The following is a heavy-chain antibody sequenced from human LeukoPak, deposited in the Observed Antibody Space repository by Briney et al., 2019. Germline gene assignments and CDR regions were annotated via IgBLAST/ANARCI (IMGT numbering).Heavy chain of an antibody. CDR1: GYTFSSYD. V-gene: IGHV1-8*03. CDR2: MNPKRGNT. D-gene: IGHD6-19*01. Sequence: ASVKVSCKASGYTFSSYDINWVRQATGQGLEWMGWMNPKRGNTGYAHKFQGRVTITRNTSITTAYMELSSLRSEDTDVYYCAKSSGWDLDAFDIWGQGTMVTVSS. CDR3: AKSSGWDLDAFDI. J-gene: IGHJ3*02.